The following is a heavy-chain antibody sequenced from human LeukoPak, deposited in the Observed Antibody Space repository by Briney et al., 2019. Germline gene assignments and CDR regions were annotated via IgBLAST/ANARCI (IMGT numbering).Heavy chain of an antibody. Sequence: SETLSLTCTVSGGSISSYYWSWIRQPAGKGLEWIGRIYTSGSTNYNPPLKSRVTISVDKSKNQFSLKLSSVTAADTAVYYCARFSIRTVVTPEGYFDYWGQRTLVTVSS. D-gene: IGHD4-23*01. CDR1: GGSISSYY. CDR3: ARFSIRTVVTPEGYFDY. CDR2: IYTSGST. J-gene: IGHJ4*02. V-gene: IGHV4-4*07.